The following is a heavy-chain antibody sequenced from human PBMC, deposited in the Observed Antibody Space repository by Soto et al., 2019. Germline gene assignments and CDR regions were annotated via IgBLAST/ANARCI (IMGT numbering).Heavy chain of an antibody. CDR3: ARGRQPYYEMQAAPTFYFDY. J-gene: IGHJ4*02. D-gene: IGHD3-3*01. CDR2: IYPGDSHT. CDR1: GYSFTNYW. V-gene: IGHV5-51*01. Sequence: GESLKISCQGSGYSFTNYWIGWVRQMPGEGPEWMGIIYPGDSHTRYSPSFQGQVTISADKSISTAYVQWSSLKASDTAMYYCARGRQPYYEMQAAPTFYFDYWGQGTLVTVSS.